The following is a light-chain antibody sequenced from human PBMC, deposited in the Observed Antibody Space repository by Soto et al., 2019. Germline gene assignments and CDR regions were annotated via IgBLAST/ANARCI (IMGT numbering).Light chain of an antibody. CDR3: QQYNSYPWT. Sequence: DVQMTQSPSTLSASVGDRVTITCRASQGISSGLAWYQQKPGKAPKLLIYKASTLESGVPSNFSGSGTGTEYTLTISSLQPEDVATYYCQQYNSYPWTFGQGTKVDVK. V-gene: IGKV1-5*03. J-gene: IGKJ1*01. CDR2: KAS. CDR1: QGISSG.